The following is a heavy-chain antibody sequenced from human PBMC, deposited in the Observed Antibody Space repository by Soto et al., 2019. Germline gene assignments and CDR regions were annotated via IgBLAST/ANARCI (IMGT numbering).Heavy chain of an antibody. J-gene: IGHJ4*02. CDR1: SLTFRDNY. V-gene: IGHV4-34*01. D-gene: IGHD2-8*01. Sequence: SETLSLTCAVCSLTFRDNYWPWIRQPPGTGLEFLGEINHSGTTHYNPSLKSRVTVSVDTSKNHFSLKMDSVTAADTAVYYCERTPKSTEFHYPCVCWGQGTRVTAPQ. CDR3: ERTPKSTEFHYPCVC. CDR2: INHSGTT.